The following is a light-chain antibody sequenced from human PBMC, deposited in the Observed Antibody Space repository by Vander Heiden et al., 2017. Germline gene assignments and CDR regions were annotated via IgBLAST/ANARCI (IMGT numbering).Light chain of an antibody. CDR2: GNG. Sequence: QSVLTQLPSASGPPGQRVTISCSGSSSNIGAGYDVHWYQQLPGTAPKLLNYGNGKRPSGVPDRFSGSKSGTSAYLAITGLQAEDEADYYCQSYDSSLSGPRVFGGGTKLTVL. V-gene: IGLV1-40*01. CDR1: SSNIGAGYD. J-gene: IGLJ3*02. CDR3: QSYDSSLSGPRV.